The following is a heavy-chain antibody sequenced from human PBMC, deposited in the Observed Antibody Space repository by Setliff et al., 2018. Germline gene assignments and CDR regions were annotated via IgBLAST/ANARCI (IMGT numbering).Heavy chain of an antibody. CDR3: ASLGPGDYYDSSGYSGVIDI. CDR1: GGSISSGSYY. CDR2: IYTSGST. V-gene: IGHV4-61*09. Sequence: SETLSLTCTVSGGSISSGSYYWSWIRQPAGKGLEWIGHIYTSGSTNYNPSLKSRVTISVDTSKNQFSLKLSSVTAADTAVYYCASLGPGDYYDSSGYSGVIDIWGQGTMVTVSS. D-gene: IGHD3-22*01. J-gene: IGHJ3*02.